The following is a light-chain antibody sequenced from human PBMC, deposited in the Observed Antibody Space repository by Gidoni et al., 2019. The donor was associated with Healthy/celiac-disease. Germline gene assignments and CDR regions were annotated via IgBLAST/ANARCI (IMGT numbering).Light chain of an antibody. CDR2: AAS. CDR1: QSISSY. Sequence: DIQMTQSPSSLSASVGDRVTITCRASQSISSYLNWYQQKPGKAPELLIYAASNLQSGVPSRLSGSGSGTDFTLTISSLQPEDFATYYCQQSYSTPRTFGQGTKVEIK. J-gene: IGKJ1*01. CDR3: QQSYSTPRT. V-gene: IGKV1-39*01.